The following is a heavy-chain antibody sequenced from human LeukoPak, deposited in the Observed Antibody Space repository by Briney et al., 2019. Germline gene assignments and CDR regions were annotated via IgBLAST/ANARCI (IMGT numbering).Heavy chain of an antibody. CDR2: INPNSGGT. D-gene: IGHD2-2*01. CDR3: AGNGIEDRPPAPYYHYYMDV. CDR1: GYTFAGYR. Sequence: ASVKVSCKASGYTFAGYRIHWVRQAPGRGLEWMGWINPNSGGTNYAQKFQGRVTMTTDTFIDTAYMEISSLRSDDTAVYYCAGNGIEDRPPAPYYHYYMDVWGQGSTVIVSS. V-gene: IGHV1-2*02. J-gene: IGHJ6*03.